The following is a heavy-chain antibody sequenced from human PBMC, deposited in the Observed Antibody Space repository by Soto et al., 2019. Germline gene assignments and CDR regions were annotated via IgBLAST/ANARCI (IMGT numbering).Heavy chain of an antibody. CDR1: GGSISNDR. D-gene: IGHD2-8*01. CDR3: TRGTFETNAPVY. Sequence: SETLSLTCTVSGGSISNDRWSWVRQPAGKGLEWIGRIFASGRTNYNPSLQSRVTMSVDTSKNQFSLTMTSLAAADTAVYYCTRGTFETNAPVYWGQGIQVTVYS. J-gene: IGHJ4*02. V-gene: IGHV4-4*07. CDR2: IFASGRT.